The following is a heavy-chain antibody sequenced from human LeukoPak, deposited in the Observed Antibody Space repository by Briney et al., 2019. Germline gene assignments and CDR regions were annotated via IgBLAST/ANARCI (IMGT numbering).Heavy chain of an antibody. D-gene: IGHD3-22*01. V-gene: IGHV3-21*01. CDR3: ARDLGSSTTMIVIWSEGGFDY. CDR1: GFTFSSYA. J-gene: IGHJ4*02. CDR2: ISSSSSYI. Sequence: GGSLRLSCAASGFTFSSYAMSWVRQAPGKGLEWVSSISSSSSYIYYADSVKGRFTISRDNAKNSLYLQMNSLRAEDTAVYYCARDLGSSTTMIVIWSEGGFDYWGQGTLVTVSS.